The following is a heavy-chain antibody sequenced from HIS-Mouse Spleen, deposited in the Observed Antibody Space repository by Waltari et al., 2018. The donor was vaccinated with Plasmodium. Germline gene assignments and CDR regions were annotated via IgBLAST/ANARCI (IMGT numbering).Heavy chain of an antibody. V-gene: IGHV1-18*01. CDR1: GYTFTNYG. CDR2: ISPYKGNP. J-gene: IGHJ3*02. CDR3: ARGSAGDAFDI. D-gene: IGHD6-19*01. Sequence: QVQLVQSGAEVKKPGASVKVSCQASGYTFTNYGISWVRQAPGQGLEWMGWISPYKGNPHFAQKLQGRVTMTTDTSTSTAYMELRSLRSDDTAVYYCARGSAGDAFDIWGQGTMVTVSS.